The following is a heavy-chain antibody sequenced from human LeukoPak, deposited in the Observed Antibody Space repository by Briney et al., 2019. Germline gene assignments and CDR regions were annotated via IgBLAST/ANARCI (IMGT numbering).Heavy chain of an antibody. CDR2: IYYSGGT. D-gene: IGHD5-12*01. Sequence: SETLSLTCTVSGGSISSYYWSWIPQPPGKGLEWIGYIYYSGGTNYNPSLRSRVTISADTSKNQFSLKLSSVTAADTALYYCARGRDAYNYVDAFDIWGQGTKVTVSS. CDR1: GGSISSYY. J-gene: IGHJ3*02. V-gene: IGHV4-59*01. CDR3: ARGRDAYNYVDAFDI.